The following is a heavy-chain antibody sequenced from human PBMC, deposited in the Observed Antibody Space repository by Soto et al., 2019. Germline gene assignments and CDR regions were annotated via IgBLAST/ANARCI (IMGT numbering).Heavy chain of an antibody. CDR2: INDSGST. CDR3: ARGLLLWFGELSRRGGYYYDMDV. D-gene: IGHD3-10*01. J-gene: IGHJ6*03. V-gene: IGHV4-34*04. CDR1: GGSFSGYY. Sequence: QVQLQQWGAGLLKPSETLSLTCAVYGGSFSGYYWGWIRQTPGKGLEWIGEINDSGSTNSNPSLKSRGTILVDTPKNQFSLKLSSVTAADTAVYYCARGLLLWFGELSRRGGYYYDMDVWGKGTTVTVSS.